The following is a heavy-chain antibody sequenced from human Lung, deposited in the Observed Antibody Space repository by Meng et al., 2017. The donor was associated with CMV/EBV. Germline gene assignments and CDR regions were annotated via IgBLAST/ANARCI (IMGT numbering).Heavy chain of an antibody. CDR3: ARMATYYYYGLDV. Sequence: SGXXLVXPTETLTLTCNVSGFSLNNGRMRVSWIRQPPGKALEWLAHIFSNDEKSYSTSLKSRLTISKDSSRSQVVLTMTNMDPVDTGTYYCARMATYYYYGLDVWXQGTXVNGAS. CDR1: GFSLNNGRMR. J-gene: IGHJ6*02. V-gene: IGHV2-26*01. CDR2: IFSNDEK.